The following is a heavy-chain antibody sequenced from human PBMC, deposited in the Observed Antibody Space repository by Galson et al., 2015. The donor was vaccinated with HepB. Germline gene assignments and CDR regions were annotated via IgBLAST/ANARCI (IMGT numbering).Heavy chain of an antibody. CDR2: INQDASGE. CDR3: ARGPVALPPFDY. CDR1: GFTFSGYW. V-gene: IGHV3-7*04. D-gene: IGHD4-23*01. Sequence: SLRLSCAASGFTFSGYWMSWVRQAPGKGLEWVANINQDASGENYVDSVKGRFTISRDNARNSLYLQMNTLRADDTALYYCARGPVALPPFDYWGPGTLVTVSS. J-gene: IGHJ4*02.